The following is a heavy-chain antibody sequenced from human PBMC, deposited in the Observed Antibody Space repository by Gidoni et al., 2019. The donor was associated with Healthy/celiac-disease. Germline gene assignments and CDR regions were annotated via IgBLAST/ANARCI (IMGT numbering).Heavy chain of an antibody. Sequence: QVQLQQWGAGRLKSSETLSLTCAVYDGSFSGYYWSWIRQPPGKGLEWIGEISHTGSTNYNPSLKSRVTISADTSKNHFSLKLNSVTAADTAVYYCARGAITGLRYFDYWGQGTLVTVSS. J-gene: IGHJ4*02. CDR1: DGSFSGYY. V-gene: IGHV4-34*01. CDR3: ARGAITGLRYFDY. D-gene: IGHD2-2*01. CDR2: ISHTGST.